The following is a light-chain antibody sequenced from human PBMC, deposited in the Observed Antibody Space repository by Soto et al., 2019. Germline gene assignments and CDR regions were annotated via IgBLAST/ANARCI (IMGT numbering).Light chain of an antibody. CDR2: LNSDGRH. CDR1: SGHGGYA. Sequence: QSVLTQSPSASASLGASVKLTCTRSSGHGGYAISWHQQQPETGTRYLLKLNSDGRHSKGDGIPARFSGSSSGAERYLTISRLESEDDADYYCQTWGTGIQVFGGGTKLTVL. V-gene: IGLV4-69*01. CDR3: QTWGTGIQV. J-gene: IGLJ2*01.